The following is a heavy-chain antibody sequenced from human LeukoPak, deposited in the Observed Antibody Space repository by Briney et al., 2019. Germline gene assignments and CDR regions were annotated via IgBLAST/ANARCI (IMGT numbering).Heavy chain of an antibody. Sequence: GGSLRLSCAASGFTFGNYAMSWVRQVPGKGLEWVSGISGSGDSTYYADSVKGRFTISRDNSKNTLYVQMNSLRAEDTAVYYCAKDLGRYRNNYFDYWGQGTLVTVSS. D-gene: IGHD1-26*01. J-gene: IGHJ4*02. CDR3: AKDLGRYRNNYFDY. V-gene: IGHV3-23*01. CDR2: ISGSGDST. CDR1: GFTFGNYA.